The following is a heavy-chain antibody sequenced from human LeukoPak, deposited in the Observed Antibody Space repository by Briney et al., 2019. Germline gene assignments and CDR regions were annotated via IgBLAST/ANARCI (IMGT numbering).Heavy chain of an antibody. CDR3: ARDSGIDVGFFDY. CDR2: ISYDGSNK. CDR1: GFSFSTYA. Sequence: GGSLRLSCTASGFSFSTYAMHWVRQAPGKGLEWVAVISYDGSNKYYADSVKGRFTISRDNSKNTLYLQMNSLRAEDTAVYYCARDSGIDVGFFDYWGQGTLVTVSS. D-gene: IGHD3-10*01. V-gene: IGHV3-30-3*01. J-gene: IGHJ4*02.